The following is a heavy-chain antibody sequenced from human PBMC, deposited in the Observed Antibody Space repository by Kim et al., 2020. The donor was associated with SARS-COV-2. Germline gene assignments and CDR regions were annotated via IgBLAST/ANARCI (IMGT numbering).Heavy chain of an antibody. Sequence: GGSLRLSCAASGFTFDDYAMHWVRQAPGKGLEWVSGISWNSGSIGYADSVKGRFTISRDNAKNSLYLQMNSLRAEDTALYYCAKDIGRLDTAQDTWGQGTLVTVSS. CDR1: GFTFDDYA. D-gene: IGHD5-18*01. CDR2: ISWNSGSI. CDR3: AKDIGRLDTAQDT. J-gene: IGHJ4*02. V-gene: IGHV3-9*01.